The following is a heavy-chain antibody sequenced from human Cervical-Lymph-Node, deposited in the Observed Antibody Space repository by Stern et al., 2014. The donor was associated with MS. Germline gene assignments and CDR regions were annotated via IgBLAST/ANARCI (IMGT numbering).Heavy chain of an antibody. V-gene: IGHV3-30*04. D-gene: IGHD3-22*01. Sequence: VQLVESGGGVVQPGRSLRLSCAASGFTFSSYAMHWVRQAPGKGLEWVAVISYDGSNKYYADSVKGRFTISRDNSKNTLYLQMNSLRAEDTAVYYCARVYPSYWDAIVVVITLPFDYWGQGTLVTVSS. J-gene: IGHJ4*02. CDR3: ARVYPSYWDAIVVVITLPFDY. CDR1: GFTFSSYA. CDR2: ISYDGSNK.